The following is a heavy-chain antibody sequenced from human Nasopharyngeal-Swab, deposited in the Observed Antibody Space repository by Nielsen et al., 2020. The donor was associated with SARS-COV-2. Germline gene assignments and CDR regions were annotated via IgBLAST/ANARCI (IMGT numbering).Heavy chain of an antibody. Sequence: GESLKISCAASGSASSGNWMHWIRQAPGKQLVWVSAINFDGSTRNYAGSVKGRFTISRDNAKNTLYLEMNSLRAEDTAVYYCLRGDRRDYWGPGTLVSVSS. CDR1: GSASSGNW. CDR2: INFDGSTR. CDR3: LRGDRRDY. D-gene: IGHD3-22*01. J-gene: IGHJ4*02. V-gene: IGHV3-74*01.